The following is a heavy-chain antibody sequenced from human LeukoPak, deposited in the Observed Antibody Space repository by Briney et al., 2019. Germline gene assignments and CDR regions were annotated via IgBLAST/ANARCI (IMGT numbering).Heavy chain of an antibody. Sequence: PGGSLRLSCAASGFSFKDYYMSWIRQAPGKGLEWISYISSSSNYRHYADSVKGRFTISRDNSKNTLYLQMNSLRAEDTAVYYCAKARGWQDCDYWGQGTLVTVSS. V-gene: IGHV3-11*03. CDR3: AKARGWQDCDY. D-gene: IGHD5-24*01. J-gene: IGHJ4*02. CDR2: ISSSSNYR. CDR1: GFSFKDYY.